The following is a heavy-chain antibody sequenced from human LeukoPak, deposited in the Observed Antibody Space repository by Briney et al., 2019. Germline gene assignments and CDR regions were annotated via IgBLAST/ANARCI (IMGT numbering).Heavy chain of an antibody. Sequence: GGSLRLSCAASGFDFSSYWMYWVRQAPGKGLVWVSRIASDGSSTTYADSVKGRFSISRDNAKNTLYLQMNSLRVEDTAVYYCARGRPHGNDYWGQGTLVTVSS. J-gene: IGHJ4*02. D-gene: IGHD4-23*01. V-gene: IGHV3-74*01. CDR2: IASDGSST. CDR3: ARGRPHGNDY. CDR1: GFDFSSYW.